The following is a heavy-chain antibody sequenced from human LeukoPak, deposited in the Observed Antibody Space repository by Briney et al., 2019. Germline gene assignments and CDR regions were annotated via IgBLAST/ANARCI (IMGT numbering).Heavy chain of an antibody. V-gene: IGHV3-23*01. CDR1: GFTFSSYA. Sequence: GGSLRLSCAASGFTFSSYAMSWVRQAPGKELEWVSAISGSGGSTYYADSVKGRFTISRDNSKNTLYLQMNSLRAEDTAVYYCAKDLKDRRSMITFGGVIVNPWGQGTLVTVSS. D-gene: IGHD3-16*02. J-gene: IGHJ5*02. CDR3: AKDLKDRRSMITFGGVIVNP. CDR2: ISGSGGST.